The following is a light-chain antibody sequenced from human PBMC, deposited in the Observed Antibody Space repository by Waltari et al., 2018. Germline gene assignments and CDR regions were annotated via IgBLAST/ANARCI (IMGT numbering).Light chain of an antibody. J-gene: IGKJ1*01. Sequence: TVLTQSPFTLSLSPGETATLSCRASRRVGASFLAWYHQRPGQSPRLLIYGTSTRATGIPDRFSGDGSGTDFTLIIRRLEPEDLGVYFCHQYDQTPWTFGQGTTVE. V-gene: IGKV3-20*01. CDR2: GTS. CDR1: RRVGASF. CDR3: HQYDQTPWT.